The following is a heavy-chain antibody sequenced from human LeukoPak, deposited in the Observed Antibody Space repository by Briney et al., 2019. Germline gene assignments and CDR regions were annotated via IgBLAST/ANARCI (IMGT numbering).Heavy chain of an antibody. D-gene: IGHD1-7*01. CDR2: MNPNSGNT. CDR3: ARGGGWNYVGFDY. J-gene: IGHJ4*02. Sequence: ASVKVSCKASGSTFTIYDINWVRQATGQGLEWMAWMNPNSGNTGYAQKFQGRVTITRDTSINTAYMEVNSLSSEDTAVYYCARGGGWNYVGFDYWGQGALVTVSS. V-gene: IGHV1-8*03. CDR1: GSTFTIYD.